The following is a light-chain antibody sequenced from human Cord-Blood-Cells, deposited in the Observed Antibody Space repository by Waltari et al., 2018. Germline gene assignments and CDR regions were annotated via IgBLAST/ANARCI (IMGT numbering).Light chain of an antibody. CDR1: SLRSYY. J-gene: IGLJ2*01. CDR2: GKN. V-gene: IGLV3-19*01. Sequence: SSELTQDPAVSVALGQTVRITCQGDSLRSYYASWYQQKPGQAPVLVIYGKNCRPSGHPDRFSGSSSGNTYSLTITGAQAEDEADYYCNSRDSSGNHVVFGGGTKLTVL. CDR3: NSRDSSGNHVV.